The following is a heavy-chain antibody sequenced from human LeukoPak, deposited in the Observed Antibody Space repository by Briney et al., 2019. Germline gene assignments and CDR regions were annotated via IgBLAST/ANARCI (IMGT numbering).Heavy chain of an antibody. Sequence: GGSLRLSCAASGFTFSSYSMNWVRQARGKGLEWVSSISSGSTYIYYADSVKGRFTISRDNTKNSLYLQMNSLRAEDTAVYYCTREGVDVFDIWGQGTMVTVSS. V-gene: IGHV3-21*01. D-gene: IGHD3-10*01. CDR3: TREGVDVFDI. J-gene: IGHJ3*02. CDR2: ISSGSTYI. CDR1: GFTFSSYS.